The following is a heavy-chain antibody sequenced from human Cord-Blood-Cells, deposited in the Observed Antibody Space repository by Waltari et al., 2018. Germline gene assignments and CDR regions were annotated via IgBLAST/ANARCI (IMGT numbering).Heavy chain of an antibody. CDR1: GGSLSGYY. CDR2: INHSGST. CDR3: ARRGPVPGYSGSYYYYYNVMDV. Sequence: QVQLQQWGAGPLKPSETLSLTCAAYGGSLSGYYWSWIRQLPGKGLEWIGEINHSGSTSYNPALKNLVTISVATSMIQFSRKLGSVTAADTAVYYGARRGPVPGYSGSYYYYYNVMDVWGQSTTVTVSS. J-gene: IGHJ6*02. D-gene: IGHD1-26*01. V-gene: IGHV4-34*01.